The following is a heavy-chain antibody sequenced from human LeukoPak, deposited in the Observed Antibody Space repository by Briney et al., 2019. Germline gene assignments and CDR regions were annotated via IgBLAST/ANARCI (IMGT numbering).Heavy chain of an antibody. CDR3: ASSNYCTSTSCRRNYQYYYMDV. CDR2: IYHSGNS. CDR1: GHSIGNGYY. Sequence: SETLSLTCAVSGHSIGNGYYWGWIRQPPGKGLEWIGSIYHSGNSHYNPSLKSRVTMSVDTSKNQFSLKLTSVTAADTAVYYCASSNYCTSTSCRRNYQYYYMDVWGKGTSVTFSS. V-gene: IGHV4-38-2*01. J-gene: IGHJ6*03. D-gene: IGHD2-2*01.